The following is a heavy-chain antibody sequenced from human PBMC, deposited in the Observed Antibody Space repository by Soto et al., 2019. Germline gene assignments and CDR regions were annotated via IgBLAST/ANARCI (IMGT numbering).Heavy chain of an antibody. CDR1: GGSISSGDYY. V-gene: IGHV4-30-4*01. J-gene: IGHJ3*02. D-gene: IGHD6-19*01. CDR2: IYYSGST. CDR3: ARVSVSWVVYAFDI. Sequence: SETLSRTCTVSGGSISSGDYYGSWIRQRPGKGLDWIGYIYYSGSTYYNPSLKSRVTISVDTSKNQFSLKLSSVTAADTAVYYCARVSVSWVVYAFDIWGQGTMVTVSS.